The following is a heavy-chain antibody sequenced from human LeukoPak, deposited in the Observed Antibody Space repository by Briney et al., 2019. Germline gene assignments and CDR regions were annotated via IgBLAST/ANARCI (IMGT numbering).Heavy chain of an antibody. V-gene: IGHV3-74*01. CDR3: ARDPGIAVAGIYYYYGMDV. J-gene: IGHJ6*02. CDR2: INSDGSST. CDR1: GFTFSAFW. Sequence: GGSLRLSCAASGFTFSAFWMHWVRQAPGKGLVWVSRINSDGSSTTYADSVKGRFTVSRDNAKNTLYLQMDSLRAEDSAVYYCARDPGIAVAGIYYYYGMDVWGQGTTVTVSS. D-gene: IGHD6-19*01.